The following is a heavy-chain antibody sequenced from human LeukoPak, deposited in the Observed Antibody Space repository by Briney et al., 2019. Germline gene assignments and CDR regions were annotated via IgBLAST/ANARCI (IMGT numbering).Heavy chain of an antibody. CDR2: ISGSGGST. Sequence: GGSLRLSCAASGFTFSSYAMSWVRQAPGKGLEWVSPISGSGGSTYYADSVKGRFTISRDNSKNTLYLQMNSLRAEDTAVYYCAKDGYCSGGSCYFPDYWGQGTLVTVSS. D-gene: IGHD2-15*01. CDR3: AKDGYCSGGSCYFPDY. CDR1: GFTFSSYA. J-gene: IGHJ4*02. V-gene: IGHV3-23*01.